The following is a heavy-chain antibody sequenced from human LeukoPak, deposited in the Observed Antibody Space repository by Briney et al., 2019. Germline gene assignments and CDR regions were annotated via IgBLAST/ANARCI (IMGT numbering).Heavy chain of an antibody. CDR1: GYTFTSYY. J-gene: IGHJ4*02. CDR3: ARYRIWFGELPGHFDY. Sequence: ASVKVSCKASGYTFTSYYMHWVRQAPGQGLEWMGIINPSGGSTSYAQKFQGRVTMTRDMSTSTVYMELSSLRSEDTAVYYCARYRIWFGELPGHFDYWGQGTLVTVSS. V-gene: IGHV1-46*01. D-gene: IGHD3-10*01. CDR2: INPSGGST.